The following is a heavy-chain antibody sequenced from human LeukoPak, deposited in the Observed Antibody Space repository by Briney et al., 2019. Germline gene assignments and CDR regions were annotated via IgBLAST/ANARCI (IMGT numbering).Heavy chain of an antibody. CDR1: GGSISSYY. V-gene: IGHV4-4*07. D-gene: IGHD3-3*02. CDR3: ARSSTILVRGWFYYMDV. CDR2: IYTTGST. J-gene: IGHJ6*03. Sequence: PAETLSLTCTVSGGSISSYYWNWIRQPAGKGLEWIGRIYTTGSTNYNPSLTSRVTMSVDTSKNQFSLKVSSLTTADTAVYYCARSSTILVRGWFYYMDVWGKGTTVTVSS.